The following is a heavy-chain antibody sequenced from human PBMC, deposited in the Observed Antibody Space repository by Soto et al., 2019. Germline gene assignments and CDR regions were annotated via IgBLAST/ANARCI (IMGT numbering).Heavy chain of an antibody. D-gene: IGHD3-22*01. CDR1: GFTVSSNY. J-gene: IGHJ4*02. Sequence: GSLRLSCAASGFTVSSNYMSWVRQAPGKGLEWVSVIYSGGSTYYADSVKGRFTISRDNSKNTLYLQMNSLRAEDTAVYYCARVGEVVTASYYFDYWGQGTLVTVSS. V-gene: IGHV3-53*01. CDR3: ARVGEVVTASYYFDY. CDR2: IYSGGST.